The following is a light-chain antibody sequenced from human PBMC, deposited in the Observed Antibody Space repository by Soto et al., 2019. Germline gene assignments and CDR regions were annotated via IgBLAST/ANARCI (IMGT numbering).Light chain of an antibody. CDR3: TSYTSTSTLV. J-gene: IGLJ3*02. V-gene: IGLV2-14*01. CDR2: EAA. CDR1: SNDIGANDY. Sequence: QSALTQPASVSGSPGQSITISCTGTSNDIGANDYVSWYQHHPGQAPKILIYEAANRPSGVSHRFSGSKSGNTASLTISGLQAEDAADYFCTSYTSTSTLVFGGGTKLTVL.